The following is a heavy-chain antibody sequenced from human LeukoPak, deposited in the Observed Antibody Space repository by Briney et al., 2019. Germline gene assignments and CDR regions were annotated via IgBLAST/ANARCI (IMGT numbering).Heavy chain of an antibody. Sequence: GGSLRLSCAASGFTFSSYGMHWVRQAPGKGLEWVAVIWYDGSNKYYADSVKGRFTISRDNSKNTLYLQMDSLRIEDTAVYYCAKFLTSANTDYWGQGTLVTVSS. CDR3: AKFLTSANTDY. D-gene: IGHD1-26*01. CDR1: GFTFSSYG. V-gene: IGHV3-33*06. CDR2: IWYDGSNK. J-gene: IGHJ4*02.